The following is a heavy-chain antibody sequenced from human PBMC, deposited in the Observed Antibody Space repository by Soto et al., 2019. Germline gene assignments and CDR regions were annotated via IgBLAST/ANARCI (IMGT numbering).Heavy chain of an antibody. Sequence: EASVKVSCKASGYTFTSYGISWVRQAPGQGLEWMGWISAYNGNTNYAQKLQGRVTMTTDTSTSTAYMELRSLRSDDTAVYYCARDRIGITGTTLTPFDYWGQGTLVTVSS. J-gene: IGHJ4*02. CDR2: ISAYNGNT. V-gene: IGHV1-18*01. CDR3: ARDRIGITGTTLTPFDY. CDR1: GYTFTSYG. D-gene: IGHD1-20*01.